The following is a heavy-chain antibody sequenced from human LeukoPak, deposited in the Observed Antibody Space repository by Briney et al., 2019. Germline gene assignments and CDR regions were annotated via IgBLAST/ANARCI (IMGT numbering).Heavy chain of an antibody. CDR3: ARSVIGYYIGGSCHWFYP. CDR1: GRTFSSYA. Sequence: SSEKVSCKASGRTFSSYAISWVRQAPGQGLEWMGRIIPIFGTANYAQKFQGRVTITTDESTSTAYMELSSLRSEDTAVYYCARSVIGYYIGGSCHWFYPWDQGTLVTVSS. J-gene: IGHJ5*02. CDR2: IIPIFGTA. D-gene: IGHD2-15*01. V-gene: IGHV1-69*05.